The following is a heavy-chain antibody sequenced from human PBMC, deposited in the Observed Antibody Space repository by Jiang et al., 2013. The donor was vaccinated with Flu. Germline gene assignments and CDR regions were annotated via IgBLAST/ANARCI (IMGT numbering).Heavy chain of an antibody. J-gene: IGHJ3*02. CDR2: MYYSGST. V-gene: IGHV4-30-4*08. CDR3: ARGAPLLLWFGELSLGALDI. CDR1: GGSISSGDYY. D-gene: IGHD3-10*01. Sequence: GLVKPSETLSLTCTVSGGSISSGDYYWSWIRQPPGKGLEWIGYMYYSGSTSYNPSLKSRVAISIDTSKNQFSLKLNSATAADTAVYYCARGAPLLLWFGELSLGALDIWGQGTMVTVSS.